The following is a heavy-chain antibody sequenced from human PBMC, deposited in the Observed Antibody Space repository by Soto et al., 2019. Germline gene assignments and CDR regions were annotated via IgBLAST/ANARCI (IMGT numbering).Heavy chain of an antibody. CDR3: ARSLRGPNYYYYFMDV. J-gene: IGHJ6*03. CDR1: GYTFTSYA. D-gene: IGHD2-8*01. V-gene: IGHV1-3*01. CDR2: INAGNGNT. Sequence: ASVKVSCKASGYTFTSYAMHWVRQAPGQRLEWMGWINAGNGNTKYSQKFQGRVTITRDTSASTAYMELSSLRSEDTAVYYCARSLRGPNYYYYFMDVWGKGTTVTVSS.